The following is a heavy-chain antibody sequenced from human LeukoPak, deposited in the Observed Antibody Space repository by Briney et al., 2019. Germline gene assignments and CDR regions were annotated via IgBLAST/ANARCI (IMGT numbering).Heavy chain of an antibody. CDR1: GFIFNNYW. D-gene: IGHD2-21*02. J-gene: IGHJ4*02. CDR2: INYGGNEN. Sequence: GGSLRLSCAASGFIFNNYWMQWVRQAPGKGLEWVANINYGGNENYHVDSVKGRFSISRDNVRNSLYLQVNSLRAEDTAVYYCTRGDPDKWGQGTLVIVSS. CDR3: TRGDPDK. V-gene: IGHV3-7*03.